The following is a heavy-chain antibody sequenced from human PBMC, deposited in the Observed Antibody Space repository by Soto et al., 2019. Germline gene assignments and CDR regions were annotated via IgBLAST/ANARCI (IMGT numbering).Heavy chain of an antibody. CDR1: GFIFKNAW. CDR2: IKTKTDGETT. D-gene: IGHD5-12*01. Sequence: EVQVVESGGGLVKPGGSLRLSCTTAGFIFKNAWMTWFRRAPGRGLEWIGRIKTKTDGETTDYASPMKGRFTISRDDSRRTVFLQMTSLKAEDTAIYYCTATKGAYSAYVSCDFWGQGVLVTVSS. J-gene: IGHJ4*02. V-gene: IGHV3-15*01. CDR3: TATKGAYSAYVSCDF.